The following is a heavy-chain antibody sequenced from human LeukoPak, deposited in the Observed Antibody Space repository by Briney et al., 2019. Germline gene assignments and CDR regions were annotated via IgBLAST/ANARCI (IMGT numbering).Heavy chain of an antibody. J-gene: IGHJ3*02. CDR3: ARGTLWPGSFDI. CDR2: INHSGST. CDR1: GGSSSGYY. V-gene: IGHV4-34*01. D-gene: IGHD5-18*01. Sequence: SETLSLTCAVYGGSSSGYYWTWIRQPPGKGLEWIGEINHSGSTNYNPSLKSRVTISVDTSKNQFSLKLSSVTAADTAVYYCARGTLWPGSFDIWGQGTMVTVSS.